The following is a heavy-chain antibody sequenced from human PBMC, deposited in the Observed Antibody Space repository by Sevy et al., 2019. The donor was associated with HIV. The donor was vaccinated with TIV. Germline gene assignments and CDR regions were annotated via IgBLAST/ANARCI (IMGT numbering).Heavy chain of an antibody. CDR3: ASDRGGAPDY. V-gene: IGHV3-23*01. D-gene: IGHD3-16*01. Sequence: GGSLRLSCAVSGFSFDSYGMTWVRQAPGKGLEWVSAISGSGTRTYYADSVKGRFIISRDNSKNTLDLQMNSLRAEDTAVYYCASDRGGAPDYWGQGTLVTVSS. J-gene: IGHJ4*02. CDR2: ISGSGTRT. CDR1: GFSFDSYG.